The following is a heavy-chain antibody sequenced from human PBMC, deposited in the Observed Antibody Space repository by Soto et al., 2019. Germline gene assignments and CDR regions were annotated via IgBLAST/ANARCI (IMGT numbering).Heavy chain of an antibody. CDR3: AKNETTRPWFDP. CDR1: GGSIRNGNYY. Sequence: QVQLQESGPGLVKASQTLSLTCTVSGGSIRNGNYYWSWIRQLPGKGLEWIGNIYYIGPTSYNPSLKSRVIISIDTSKNQFSLELTSVLAADTAVYYCAKNETTRPWFDPWGQGTLVTVSS. CDR2: IYYIGPT. D-gene: IGHD1-1*01. V-gene: IGHV4-31*03. J-gene: IGHJ5*02.